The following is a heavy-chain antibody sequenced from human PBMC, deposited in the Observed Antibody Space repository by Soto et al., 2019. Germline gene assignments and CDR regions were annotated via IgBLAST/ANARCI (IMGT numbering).Heavy chain of an antibody. J-gene: IGHJ3*02. CDR2: NT. Sequence: SSETLSLTCTVSGGSISSGGYYWSWIRQHPGKGLEWIGYNTYYNPSLKSRVTISVDTSKNQFSLKLSSVTAADTAVYYCARALDRFNAFDIWGQGTMVTVSS. CDR1: GGSISSGGYY. V-gene: IGHV4-31*02. CDR3: ARALDRFNAFDI.